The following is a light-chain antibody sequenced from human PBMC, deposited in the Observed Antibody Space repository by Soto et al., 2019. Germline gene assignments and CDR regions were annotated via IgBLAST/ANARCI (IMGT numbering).Light chain of an antibody. CDR2: EVS. Sequence: QSVLTQPPSASGSPGQSVTISCTGTSSDVGRYNYISWYQQRPGKAPKLIIYEVSKRPSGVSDRLSGFKYGNTASLTVSGLQAEDEADYYCSSYAGNSRYVFGTGTKVTVL. J-gene: IGLJ1*01. V-gene: IGLV2-8*01. CDR3: SSYAGNSRYV. CDR1: SSDVGRYNY.